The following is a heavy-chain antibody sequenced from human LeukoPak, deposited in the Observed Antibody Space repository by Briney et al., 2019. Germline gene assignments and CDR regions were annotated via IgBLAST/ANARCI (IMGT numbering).Heavy chain of an antibody. CDR2: IKQDGSEK. D-gene: IGHD6-13*01. CDR3: ARDRIAAAGTWGY. Sequence: GGSLRLSCAASGFTCSSYWMSWVRQAPGKGLEWVANIKQDGSEKYYVDSVKGRFTIFRDNAKNSLYLQMNSLRAEDTAVYYCARDRIAAAGTWGYWGQGTLVTVSS. J-gene: IGHJ4*02. CDR1: GFTCSSYW. V-gene: IGHV3-7*01.